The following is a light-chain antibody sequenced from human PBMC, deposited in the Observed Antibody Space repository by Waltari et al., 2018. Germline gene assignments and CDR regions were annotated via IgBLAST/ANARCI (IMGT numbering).Light chain of an antibody. Sequence: QSALTQPASVSGSPGQSITISCTGTSSDVGGYKYVSWYQHYPGKAPKLIIYEVSNRPSGVSDRFSGSKSGNTASLTISGLQAEDEADYYCHSYTDSIIFGGGTKLTVL. CDR1: SSDVGGYKY. CDR3: HSYTDSII. V-gene: IGLV2-14*01. J-gene: IGLJ2*01. CDR2: EVS.